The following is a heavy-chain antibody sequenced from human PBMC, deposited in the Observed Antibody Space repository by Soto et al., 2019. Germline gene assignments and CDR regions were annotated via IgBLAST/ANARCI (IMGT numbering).Heavy chain of an antibody. Sequence: QLQLQESGPGLVKPSETLSLICTVSGGSINSANYYWGWIRQPPGKGLEWIGNVYYRGTTYYNPSLKGRVTISVDTSKNQFSLKLSSVTAADSAVFFCVRHQRYSSGWYIDYWGQGTPVTASS. CDR2: VYYRGTT. D-gene: IGHD6-19*01. CDR3: VRHQRYSSGWYIDY. CDR1: GGSINSANYY. J-gene: IGHJ4*02. V-gene: IGHV4-39*01.